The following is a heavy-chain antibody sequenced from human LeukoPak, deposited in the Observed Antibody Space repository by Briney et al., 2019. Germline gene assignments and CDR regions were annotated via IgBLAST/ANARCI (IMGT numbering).Heavy chain of an antibody. CDR1: GGSIRSYY. J-gene: IGHJ6*03. D-gene: IGHD4-17*01. V-gene: IGHV4-59*08. Sequence: PSETLSLTCTVSGGSIRSYYWSWIRQPPGKGLEWIGYIYYSGSTNYNPSLKSRVTISVDTSKNQFSLKLSSVTAADTAVYYCARLRSIPPYYYYYMDVWGKGTTVTISS. CDR2: IYYSGST. CDR3: ARLRSIPPYYYYYMDV.